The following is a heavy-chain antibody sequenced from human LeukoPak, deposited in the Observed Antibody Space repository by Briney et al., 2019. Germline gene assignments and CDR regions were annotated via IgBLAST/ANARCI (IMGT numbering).Heavy chain of an antibody. J-gene: IGHJ3*02. Sequence: ASVKVSCKASGYTFTSYGISWVRQAPGQGLEWMGWISAYNGNTNYAQKLQGRVTISVDTSKNQFSLKLSSVTAADTAVYYCARYHGSGLPAAFDIWGQGTMVTVSS. D-gene: IGHD3-10*01. CDR3: ARYHGSGLPAAFDI. V-gene: IGHV1-18*01. CDR2: ISAYNGNT. CDR1: GYTFTSYG.